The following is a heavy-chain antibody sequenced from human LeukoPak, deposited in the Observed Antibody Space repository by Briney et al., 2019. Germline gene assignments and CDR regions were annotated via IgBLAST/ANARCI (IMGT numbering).Heavy chain of an antibody. Sequence: GGSLRLSCVASGFTFISYAMCWVRQAPGKGLEWVSTIDSSGGSTYYADSVEGRFTISRDNSKNTLYLQMNSLRVEDTALYFCAKDSDSSGWYVTTDYWGQGTLVTVSS. D-gene: IGHD6-19*01. CDR2: IDSSGGST. V-gene: IGHV3-23*01. J-gene: IGHJ4*02. CDR1: GFTFISYA. CDR3: AKDSDSSGWYVTTDY.